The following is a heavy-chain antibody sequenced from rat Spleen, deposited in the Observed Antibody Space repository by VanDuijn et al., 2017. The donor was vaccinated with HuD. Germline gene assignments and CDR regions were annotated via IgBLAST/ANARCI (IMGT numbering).Heavy chain of an antibody. V-gene: IGHV5-22*01. J-gene: IGHJ2*01. Sequence: EVQLVESGGGLVQPGRSMKLSCAASGFTFSNYYMAWVRQAPKKGLEWVASISYEGSSTYYGDSVKGRFTISRDNAKSTLYLQMDSLRSEDTATYYCARFLNYGSYDPYFDYWGQGVMVTVSS. CDR2: ISYEGSST. D-gene: IGHD1-3*01. CDR1: GFTFSNYY. CDR3: ARFLNYGSYDPYFDY.